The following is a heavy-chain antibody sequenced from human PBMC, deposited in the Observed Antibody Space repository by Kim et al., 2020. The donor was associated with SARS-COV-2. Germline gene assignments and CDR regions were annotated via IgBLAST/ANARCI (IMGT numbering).Heavy chain of an antibody. CDR2: IWYDGSNK. Sequence: GGSLRLSCAASGFTFSSYAMHWVRQAPGKGLEWVAVIWYDGSNKYYADSVKGRFTISRDNSKNTLYLQMNSLRAEDTAVYYCARDFWSGYYYYYYYGMDVWGQGTTVTVSS. V-gene: IGHV3-33*01. D-gene: IGHD3-3*01. J-gene: IGHJ6*02. CDR1: GFTFSSYA. CDR3: ARDFWSGYYYYYYYGMDV.